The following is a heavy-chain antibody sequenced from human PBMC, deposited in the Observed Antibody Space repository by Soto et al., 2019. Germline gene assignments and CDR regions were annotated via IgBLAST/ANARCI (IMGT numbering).Heavy chain of an antibody. CDR2: ICYTGTT. V-gene: IGHV4-59*07. Sequence: SATLSLTCTARGDSINNFYWRWIRQPPGKSLEWIGNICYTGTTTYNPSLASRVTMSVDTSRNQFSLKLSSVTAADTAMYYCARARLRAVYAFDFWGQGTMVT. D-gene: IGHD4-17*01. CDR1: GDSINNFY. J-gene: IGHJ3*01. CDR3: ARARLRAVYAFDF.